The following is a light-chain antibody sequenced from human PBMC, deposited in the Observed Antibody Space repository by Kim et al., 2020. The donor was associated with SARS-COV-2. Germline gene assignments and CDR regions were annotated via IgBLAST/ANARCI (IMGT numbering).Light chain of an antibody. CDR2: LGS. Sequence: EPAPISCRSSQILRHSSGKNYLDWYLQKPGQSPQLLIYLGSNRASGVPDRFSGSGSGTDFTLKISRVAAEDVGVYYCMQALETPFTFGQGTKLEIK. CDR3: MQALETPFT. CDR1: QILRHSSGKNY. V-gene: IGKV2-28*01. J-gene: IGKJ2*01.